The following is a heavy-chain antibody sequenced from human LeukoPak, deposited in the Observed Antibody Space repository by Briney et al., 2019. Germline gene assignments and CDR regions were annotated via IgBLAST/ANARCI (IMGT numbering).Heavy chain of an antibody. V-gene: IGHV3-30*02. CDR1: GFTFSSYG. CDR2: IRYDGSNR. Sequence: PGGSLRLSCAASGFTFSSYGMHWVRQAPGKGLEWVSFIRYDGSNRDYADFVKGRFTISRDNSKNTLYLQMRSLRVEDTAVYFCARSGTWYNWFDPWGQGTLVTVSS. J-gene: IGHJ5*02. CDR3: ARSGTWYNWFDP. D-gene: IGHD1-1*01.